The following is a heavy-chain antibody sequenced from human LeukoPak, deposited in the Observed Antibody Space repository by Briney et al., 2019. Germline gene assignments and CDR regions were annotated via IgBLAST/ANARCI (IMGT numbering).Heavy chain of an antibody. Sequence: PSETLSLTCAVYGGSFSDYYWSWIRQPPGKGLEWIGEINHSGSTNYNPSLKSRVTISVDTSKNQFSLKLSSVTAADTAVYYCARGRGTPGTYSSGWAYYYYGMDVWGQGTTVTVSS. CDR1: GGSFSDYY. D-gene: IGHD6-19*01. CDR2: INHSGST. CDR3: ARGRGTPGTYSSGWAYYYYGMDV. V-gene: IGHV4-34*01. J-gene: IGHJ6*02.